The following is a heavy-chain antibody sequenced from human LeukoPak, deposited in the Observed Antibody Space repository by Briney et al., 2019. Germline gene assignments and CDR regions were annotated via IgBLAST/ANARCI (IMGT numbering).Heavy chain of an antibody. D-gene: IGHD5-18*01. Sequence: GGSLRLSCAASGFTFSSYSMNWVRQAPGKGLEWVSYISSSSSIIDYADPVKGRFTISRDNAKNSLYLQMNSLRAEDTAVYYCARARGYSYGYSDYWGQGTLVTVSS. CDR1: GFTFSSYS. V-gene: IGHV3-48*01. J-gene: IGHJ4*02. CDR3: ARARGYSYGYSDY. CDR2: ISSSSSII.